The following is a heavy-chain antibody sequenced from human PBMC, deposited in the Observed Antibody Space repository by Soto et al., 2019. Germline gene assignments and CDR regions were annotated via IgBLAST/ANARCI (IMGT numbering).Heavy chain of an antibody. Sequence: LGESLKISCQASGYDLTNFWIGWVRQMPGKGLEWMGIIYPDDSDTRYSPSFQGQVTISAGESISTAYLQWSSLKASDTAMYFCATASDWAFDYWGQGTLVTVSS. CDR3: ATASDWAFDY. J-gene: IGHJ4*02. CDR1: GYDLTNFW. V-gene: IGHV5-51*01. D-gene: IGHD3-9*01. CDR2: IYPDDSDT.